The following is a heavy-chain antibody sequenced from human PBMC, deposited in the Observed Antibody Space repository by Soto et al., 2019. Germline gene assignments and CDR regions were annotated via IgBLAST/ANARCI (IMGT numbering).Heavy chain of an antibody. Sequence: GASVKVSCKASGYTFTSYGISWVRQAPGQGLEWMGWISAYNGNTNYAQKLQGRVTMTTDTSTSTAYLQWSSLKASDTAMYYCARHLLPCSASTCYGMDVWGQGTAVTVSS. CDR1: GYTFTSYG. CDR2: ISAYNGNT. CDR3: ARHLLPCSASTCYGMDV. J-gene: IGHJ6*02. V-gene: IGHV1-18*01.